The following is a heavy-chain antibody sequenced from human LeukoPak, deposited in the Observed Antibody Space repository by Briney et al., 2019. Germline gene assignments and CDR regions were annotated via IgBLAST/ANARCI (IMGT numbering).Heavy chain of an antibody. Sequence: GGSLRLSCAASGFTFSSYAMSWVRQAPGKGLEWVSSISGSNDNTYYADSVKDRFTISRDNSKNTLSLQINSLRAEDTAVYYCAKGRGTTVTSAANYWGQGTLVTVSS. CDR2: ISGSNDNT. V-gene: IGHV3-23*01. CDR1: GFTFSSYA. J-gene: IGHJ4*02. CDR3: AKGRGTTVTSAANY. D-gene: IGHD4-17*01.